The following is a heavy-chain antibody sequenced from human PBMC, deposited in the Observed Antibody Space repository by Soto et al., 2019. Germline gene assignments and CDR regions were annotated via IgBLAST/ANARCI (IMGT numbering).Heavy chain of an antibody. V-gene: IGHV4-59*01. CDR3: ARAPYIAVAGTYYYYYGMDV. CDR1: GGSISSDY. J-gene: IGHJ6*02. CDR2: IYYSGST. D-gene: IGHD6-19*01. Sequence: SETLSLTCTVSGGSISSDYRRWIRQPPGKGLEWIGYIYYSGSTNYNPSLKSRVTISVDTSKNQFSLKLSSVTAADTAVYYCARAPYIAVAGTYYYYYGMDVWGQGTTVTVSS.